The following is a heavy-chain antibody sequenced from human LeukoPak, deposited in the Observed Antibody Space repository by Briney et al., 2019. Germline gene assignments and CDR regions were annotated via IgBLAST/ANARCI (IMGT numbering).Heavy chain of an antibody. V-gene: IGHV3-7*01. D-gene: IGHD3-3*01. Sequence: PGGSLRLSCAAFGFTFSSYWMSWVRQAPGKGLEWVASIKQGGSEKYYVDSVTGRFTISRDNAKYSLYLQMNSLRAEDTAVYYCARGKDYDFWSGYQAGFDYWGQGTLVTVSS. CDR1: GFTFSSYW. CDR3: ARGKDYDFWSGYQAGFDY. J-gene: IGHJ4*02. CDR2: IKQGGSEK.